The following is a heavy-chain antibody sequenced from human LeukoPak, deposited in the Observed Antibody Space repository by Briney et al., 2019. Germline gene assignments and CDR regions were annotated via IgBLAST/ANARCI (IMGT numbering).Heavy chain of an antibody. V-gene: IGHV4-30-4*08. Sequence: PSQTLSLTCTVSGGSISSGDYYWSWLRQPPGKGLEWIGYIYYSGSTYYNPSLKSLVTISVDTSNNQFSLKLSSVTAADTAVYYCARVGRGTTFWFDPWGQGTLVTVSS. D-gene: IGHD1-1*01. CDR2: IYYSGST. CDR3: ARVGRGTTFWFDP. J-gene: IGHJ5*02. CDR1: GGSISSGDYY.